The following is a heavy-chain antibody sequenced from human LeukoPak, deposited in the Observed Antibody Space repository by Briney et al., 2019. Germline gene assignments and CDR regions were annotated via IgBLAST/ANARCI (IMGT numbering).Heavy chain of an antibody. D-gene: IGHD3-16*01. J-gene: IGHJ6*02. CDR3: AKSGGYYYYGMDV. Sequence: AGSLTLSCAVSGFTFSSYGMHWVRQAPGKGLEWVAVISYDGSNKYYADSVKGRFTISRDNSKNTLYLQMNSLRAEDTAVYYCAKSGGYYYYGMDVWGQGTTFTVPS. CDR2: ISYDGSNK. V-gene: IGHV3-30*18. CDR1: GFTFSSYG.